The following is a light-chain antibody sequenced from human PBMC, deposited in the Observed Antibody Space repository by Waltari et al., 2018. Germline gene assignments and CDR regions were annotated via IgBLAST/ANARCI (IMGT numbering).Light chain of an antibody. CDR2: DVS. V-gene: IGLV2-14*03. CDR3: SSQSSNNVVL. J-gene: IGLJ3*02. CDR1: SRDVGPFNS. Sequence: SALTQPASVSGSPGQSITISCTGTSRDVGPFNSFSWYQDHPGQSPKVIIYDVSDRPSGVSARFSASKSGNTASLTISGLQAEDEADYYCSSQSSNNVVLFGGGTKVTVL.